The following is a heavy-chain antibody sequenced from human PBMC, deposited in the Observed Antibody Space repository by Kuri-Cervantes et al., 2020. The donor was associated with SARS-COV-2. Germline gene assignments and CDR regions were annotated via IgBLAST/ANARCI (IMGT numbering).Heavy chain of an antibody. CDR1: GFTFSSYA. Sequence: ETLSLTCAASGFTFSSYAMSWVRQAPGKGLEWVSSISSSSYIYYADSVKGRFTISRDNAKNSLYLQMNSLRAEDTAVYYCARGYRYNLPYFDYWGQGTLVTVSS. V-gene: IGHV3-21*01. D-gene: IGHD1-1*01. CDR3: ARGYRYNLPYFDY. CDR2: ISSSSYI. J-gene: IGHJ4*02.